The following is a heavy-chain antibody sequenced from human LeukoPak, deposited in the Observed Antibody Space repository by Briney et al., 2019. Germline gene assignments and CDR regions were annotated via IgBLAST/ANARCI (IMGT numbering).Heavy chain of an antibody. V-gene: IGHV3-43*02. J-gene: IGHJ6*02. CDR1: GFTFDDYA. D-gene: IGHD3-10*01. CDR2: ISGGGGST. Sequence: GGSLRLSCAASGFTFDDYAMHWVRQAPGKGLEWVSLISGGGGSTYYADSVKGRFTISRDNSINSLYLQMNSLRTEDTAFYYCAKDIWFAEFLYGMDVWGQGTTVTVSS. CDR3: AKDIWFAEFLYGMDV.